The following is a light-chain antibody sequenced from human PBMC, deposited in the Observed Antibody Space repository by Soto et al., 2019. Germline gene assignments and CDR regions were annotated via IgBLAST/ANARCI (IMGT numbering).Light chain of an antibody. CDR1: KLGDKY. Sequence: SSELTQPPSVSVSPGQTASITCSGDKLGDKYACWYQQKPGQSPVLVIHQDSKRPSGIPEQFSGSNSGNTATLTISGTQAVDEADYYCQAWDNNTVVFGGGTKLTVL. CDR3: QAWDNNTVV. CDR2: QDS. V-gene: IGLV3-1*01. J-gene: IGLJ2*01.